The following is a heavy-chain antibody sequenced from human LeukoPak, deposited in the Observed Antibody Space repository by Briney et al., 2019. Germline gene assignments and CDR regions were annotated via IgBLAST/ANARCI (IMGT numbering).Heavy chain of an antibody. D-gene: IGHD5-12*01. CDR1: GGSISSYY. CDR2: IYYSGST. J-gene: IGHJ4*02. CDR3: ARFRSDYEYYFDY. Sequence: SETLSLTCTVSGGSISSYYWSWIRQPPGKGLEWIGYIYYSGSTNCNPSLKSRVTISVDTSKNQFSLKLSSVTAADTAVYYCARFRSDYEYYFDYWGQGTLVTVSS. V-gene: IGHV4-59*01.